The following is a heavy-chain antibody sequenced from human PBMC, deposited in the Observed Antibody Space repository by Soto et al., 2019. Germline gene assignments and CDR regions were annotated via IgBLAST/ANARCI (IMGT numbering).Heavy chain of an antibody. Sequence: ESMKISGKGSRYSVAAYWITWVRQKPGKGLEWMGRIDPSDSQTYYSPSFRGHVTISVTKSITTVFLQWSSLRASDTAMYYCARQIYVSYTGPNYQYYFSDWGPGTPVTV. CDR2: IDPSDSQT. V-gene: IGHV5-10-1*01. CDR1: RYSVAAYW. J-gene: IGHJ1*01. CDR3: ARQIYVSYTGPNYQYYFSD. D-gene: IGHD3-16*01.